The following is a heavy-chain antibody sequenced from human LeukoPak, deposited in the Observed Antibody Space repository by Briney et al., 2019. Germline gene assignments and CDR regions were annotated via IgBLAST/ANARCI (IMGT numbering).Heavy chain of an antibody. V-gene: IGHV5-51*01. D-gene: IGHD3-22*01. Sequence: GESLKISCKGSGYSFTSYWIGWVRQMPGKGLKWMGIIYPGDSDTRYSPSFQGQVTISADKSISTAYLQWSSLKASDTAMYYCAIRGYYYDSSGSDGFDPWGQGTLVTVSS. CDR3: AIRGYYYDSSGSDGFDP. J-gene: IGHJ5*02. CDR2: IYPGDSDT. CDR1: GYSFTSYW.